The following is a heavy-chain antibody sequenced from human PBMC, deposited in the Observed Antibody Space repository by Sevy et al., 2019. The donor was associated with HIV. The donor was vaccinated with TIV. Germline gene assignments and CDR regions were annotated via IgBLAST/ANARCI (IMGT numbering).Heavy chain of an antibody. V-gene: IGHV3-11*01. D-gene: IGHD3-10*01. CDR3: AREGSLLYFDL. CDR2: ISSRDNTI. CDR1: GFTFRDYY. Sequence: GGSLRLSCGASGFTFRDYYMSWIRQAPGRGLEWVSYISSRDNTIYYADSVKGRFTISRDNAKNSLYLQMNSLRAEDTALYYCAREGSLLYFDLWGRGTLVTVSS. J-gene: IGHJ2*01.